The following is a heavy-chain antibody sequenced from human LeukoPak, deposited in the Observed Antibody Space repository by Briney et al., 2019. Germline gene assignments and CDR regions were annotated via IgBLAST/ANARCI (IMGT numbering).Heavy chain of an antibody. CDR3: ASLQIDY. J-gene: IGHJ4*02. D-gene: IGHD4-11*01. CDR1: GFTFSSYA. V-gene: IGHV3-30-3*01. CDR2: ISYDGSNK. Sequence: GGSLRLSCAASGFTFSSYAMHWVRQAPGKGLEWVAVISYDGSNKYYADSVKGRFTISRDNSKNTLYLQMNSLRAEDTAVYYCASLQIDYWGQGTLVTVSS.